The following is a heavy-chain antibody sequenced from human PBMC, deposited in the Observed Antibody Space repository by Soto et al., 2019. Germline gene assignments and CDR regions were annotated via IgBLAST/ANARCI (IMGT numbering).Heavy chain of an antibody. CDR1: GGSISSYY. V-gene: IGHV4-59*12. CDR3: AIVRYCSGDCTRFDP. Sequence: SETLSLTCTVSGGSISSYYWSWIRQPPGKGLEWIGYIYYSGSTNYNPSLKSRVTISVDTSKNQFSLRLSSVTAADTAVYFCAIVRYCSGDCTRFDPWGRGTLVTGSS. J-gene: IGHJ5*02. D-gene: IGHD2-21*01. CDR2: IYYSGST.